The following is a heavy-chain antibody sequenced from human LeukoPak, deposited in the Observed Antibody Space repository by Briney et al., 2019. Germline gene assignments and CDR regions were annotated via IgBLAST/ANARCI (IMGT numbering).Heavy chain of an antibody. CDR1: GSTFSSYA. CDR2: IIPIFGTA. J-gene: IGHJ5*02. D-gene: IGHD2-2*01. Sequence: GASVKVSCKASGSTFSSYAISWVRQAPGQGLEWMGGIIPIFGTANYAQKFQGRVTITADESTRIAYMELSSLRSEDTAVYYCARDTRHRYCSSTSCYRGWLDPWGQGTLVTVSS. CDR3: ARDTRHRYCSSTSCYRGWLDP. V-gene: IGHV1-69*13.